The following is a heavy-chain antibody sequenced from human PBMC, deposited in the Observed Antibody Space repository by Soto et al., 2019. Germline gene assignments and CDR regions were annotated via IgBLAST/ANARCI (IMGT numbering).Heavy chain of an antibody. CDR2: IRRRAKNYAT. Sequence: EVQLVESGGDLVQPGGSLKLSCAASGFTFSGSAMHWVLQASGKGLEWVGHIRRRAKNYATVYAASVKFRFIISRDDSNNTAYLQMNSMKTDDTAVYYCTRTFDGSCYFSPEFDYWGQGTLVTVSP. J-gene: IGHJ4*02. V-gene: IGHV3-73*02. CDR1: GFTFSGSA. D-gene: IGHD3-22*01. CDR3: TRTFDGSCYFSPEFDY.